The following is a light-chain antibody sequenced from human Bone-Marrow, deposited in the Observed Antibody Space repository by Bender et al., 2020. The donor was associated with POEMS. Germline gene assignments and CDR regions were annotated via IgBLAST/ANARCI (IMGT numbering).Light chain of an antibody. Sequence: QYALTQPASVSGSPGQSISISCTGTTSDVGGYYYVSWYRQNPGKAPKLLLFDVSDRPSGVPDRFSGSKSGNTASLTISGLQAEDEADYTCCSYAGTYVVFGGGTKLTVL. CDR2: DVS. V-gene: IGLV2-11*01. CDR1: TSDVGGYYY. J-gene: IGLJ2*01. CDR3: CSYAGTYVV.